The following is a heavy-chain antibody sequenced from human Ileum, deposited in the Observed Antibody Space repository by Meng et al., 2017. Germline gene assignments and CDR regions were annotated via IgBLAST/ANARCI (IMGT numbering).Heavy chain of an antibody. Sequence: QVQLQESGPGLVEPSGTLSLTCTGSGGSIRSSFYWSWVCQSPGKGLEWIGQIYLAGSPNYNPSLESRVTISVDKSKNQFSLRLTSVTAADTAIFYCVRHGGKYFDSWGQGTLVTVSS. D-gene: IGHD2-15*01. V-gene: IGHV4-4*02. CDR1: GGSIRSSFY. CDR2: IYLAGSP. J-gene: IGHJ4*02. CDR3: VRHGGKYFDS.